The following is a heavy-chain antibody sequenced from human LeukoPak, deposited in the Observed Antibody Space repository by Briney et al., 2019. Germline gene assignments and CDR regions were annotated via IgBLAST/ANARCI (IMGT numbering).Heavy chain of an antibody. V-gene: IGHV3-23*01. J-gene: IGHJ4*02. CDR1: GFTFSSYA. Sequence: GGSLRLSCAASGFTFSSYAMSWVRQAPGKGLEWVSDISSSGGSTYYADSVKGRFTISRDNSKNTPYLQMNSLRAEDTAVYYCARDLSQWLFDYWGQGTLVTVSS. CDR2: ISSSGGST. CDR3: ARDLSQWLFDY. D-gene: IGHD3-22*01.